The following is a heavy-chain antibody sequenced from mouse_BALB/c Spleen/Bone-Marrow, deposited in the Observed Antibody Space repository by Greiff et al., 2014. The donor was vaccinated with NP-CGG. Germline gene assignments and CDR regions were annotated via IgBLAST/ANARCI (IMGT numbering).Heavy chain of an antibody. Sequence: QVQLKHSGPGLVAPSQSLFITCTVSGFSLTDYGVSWIRQPPGKGLEWLGVIWDGGSTYYNSALKSRLSISKDNSKSQVFLKMNSLQTDDTAMYYCAKHEDRYDWFAYWGQGTLVTVSA. D-gene: IGHD2-14*01. V-gene: IGHV2-6-5*01. CDR2: IWDGGST. J-gene: IGHJ3*01. CDR3: AKHEDRYDWFAY. CDR1: GFSLTDYG.